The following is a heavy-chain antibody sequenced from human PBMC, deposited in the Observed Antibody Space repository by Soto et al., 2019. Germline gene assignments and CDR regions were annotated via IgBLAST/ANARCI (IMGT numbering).Heavy chain of an antibody. CDR2: ISSNAVST. Sequence: EVQLVESGGGLVQPRGSLRLSCSASGFTFSDYAMHWVRQAPGKGLEYVSTISSNAVSTYYADSVKGRFTISRENSKNTLYLQMSSLRTDDTAVYYCVKGGDVVVPAAPYYYYYGMDVWGQGTTVSVSS. J-gene: IGHJ6*02. V-gene: IGHV3-64D*06. CDR1: GFTFSDYA. CDR3: VKGGDVVVPAAPYYYYYGMDV. D-gene: IGHD2-2*01.